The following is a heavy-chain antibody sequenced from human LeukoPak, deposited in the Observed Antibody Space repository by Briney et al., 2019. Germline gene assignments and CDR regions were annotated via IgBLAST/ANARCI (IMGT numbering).Heavy chain of an antibody. Sequence: GSLRLSCAAYAFTSSIYAITWVRPAPGMGLEWVVATSGSGASTSYADSAKDRFTISRDNSKNTLYLQMNSLRAEDTAVYHCAKYPQCNGQFDYWGQGTLVTVSS. CDR3: AKYPQCNGQFDY. CDR1: AFTSSIYA. CDR2: TSGSGAST. V-gene: IGHV3-23*01. J-gene: IGHJ4*02.